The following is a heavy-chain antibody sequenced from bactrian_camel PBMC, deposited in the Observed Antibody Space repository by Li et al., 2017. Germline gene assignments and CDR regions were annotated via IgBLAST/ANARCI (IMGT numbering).Heavy chain of an antibody. CDR1: GYTIGNYW. Sequence: QVQLVESGGGSVQAGGSLRLSCSAYGYTIGNYWMAWFRQVPGKEREGVAAIDSDGSTTYADSVKGRFTISKDDDKNTLYLQLDSLKTEDTGMYFCAHVMDPRNGRCGLGLYVAWGQGTQVTVS. J-gene: IGHJ6*01. V-gene: IGHV3S55*01. D-gene: IGHD5*01. CDR2: IDSDGST. CDR3: AHVMDPRNGRCGLGLYVA.